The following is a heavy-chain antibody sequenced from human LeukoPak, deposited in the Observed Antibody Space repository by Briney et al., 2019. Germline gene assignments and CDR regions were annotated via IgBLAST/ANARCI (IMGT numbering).Heavy chain of an antibody. CDR1: GGSISSSNW. V-gene: IGHV4-4*02. D-gene: IGHD3-9*01. J-gene: IGHJ4*02. Sequence: RSSGTLSLTCAVSGGSISSSNWWSWVRQPPGKGLDWIGEIYHSGSTNYNPSLKSRVTISVDKSKNHFSLKLSSVTAADTAVYYCARDLGYDILTGDDYGGEGTLVSVSS. CDR2: IYHSGST. CDR3: ARDLGYDILTGDDY.